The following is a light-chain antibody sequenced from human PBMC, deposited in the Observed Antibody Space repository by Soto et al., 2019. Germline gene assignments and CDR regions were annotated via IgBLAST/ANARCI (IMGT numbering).Light chain of an antibody. V-gene: IGLV6-57*01. CDR1: SGSIASNY. Sequence: NFMLTQPHSVSESPGKTVTISCTRSSGSIASNYVQWYQQRPGSSPSTVTYDDNQRPSGVPDRFSGSIDSSSNSASLTISGLKTEDEADFYCQSYDNNNRVFGGGTKVTVL. J-gene: IGLJ3*02. CDR2: DDN. CDR3: QSYDNNNRV.